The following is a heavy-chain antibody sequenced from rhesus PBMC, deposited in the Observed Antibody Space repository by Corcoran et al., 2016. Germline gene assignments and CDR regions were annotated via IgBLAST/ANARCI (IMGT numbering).Heavy chain of an antibody. CDR1: GASISSYW. J-gene: IGHJ4*01. D-gene: IGHD6-25*01. CDR3: ARARIAADGDY. V-gene: IGHV4-80*01. Sequence: QVQLQESGPGLVKPSETLSLTCAVSGASISSYWWNWIRQPPGKGLEWIGVIKGNSGRTNYNPSLRRRVTMSKDASKNQFSLKLSSVTAADTAVYYCARARIAADGDYWGQGVLVTVSS. CDR2: IKGNSGRT.